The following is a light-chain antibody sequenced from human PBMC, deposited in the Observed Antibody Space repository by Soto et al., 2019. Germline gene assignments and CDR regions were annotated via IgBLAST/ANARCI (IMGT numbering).Light chain of an antibody. CDR2: GAS. CDR1: QSVSSN. Sequence: EIVMTQSPATLSVSPGEGATLSCRASQSVSSNLAWYQQKPGQGPRLLIYGASTRAAGIPARFSGNGSGTEFTLTISSLQSEDFAVYYCQQCNKWPPLTFGGGTKVEIK. J-gene: IGKJ4*01. CDR3: QQCNKWPPLT. V-gene: IGKV3-15*01.